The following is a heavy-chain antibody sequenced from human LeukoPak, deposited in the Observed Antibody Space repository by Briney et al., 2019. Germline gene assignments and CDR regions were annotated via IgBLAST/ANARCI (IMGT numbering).Heavy chain of an antibody. D-gene: IGHD4-23*01. CDR1: GFTFNTYG. CDR3: ARDYGGSSPFDY. CDR2: IRYDGRNK. Sequence: SGGSLRLSCAASGFTFNTYGMHWVRQAPGKGLEWVAFIRYDGRNKYYADSVKGRFTISRDNSKNTLYLQMNTLRAEDTAVYYCARDYGGSSPFDYWGQGTLVTVSS. V-gene: IGHV3-30*02. J-gene: IGHJ4*02.